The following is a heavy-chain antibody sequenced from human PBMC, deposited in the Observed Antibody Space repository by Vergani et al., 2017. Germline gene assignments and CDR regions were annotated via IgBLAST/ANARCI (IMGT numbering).Heavy chain of an antibody. CDR3: ATGAGPFDI. Sequence: QVQLKESGPGLVKPSETLSLTCTVSNFFISSNAYYWGWIRQAPGRGLEWIGSLHHNGATSHNPSLRSRVTMSVDTSKNQFSLSLNSVTAADTAVYYCATGAGPFDIWGQGTLVTVSS. J-gene: IGHJ4*02. CDR1: NFFISSNAYY. CDR2: LHHNGAT. D-gene: IGHD7-27*01. V-gene: IGHV4-38-2*02.